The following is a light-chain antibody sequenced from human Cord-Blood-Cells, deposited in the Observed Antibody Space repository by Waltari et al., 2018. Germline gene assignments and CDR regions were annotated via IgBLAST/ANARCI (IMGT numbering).Light chain of an antibody. J-gene: IGLJ3*02. V-gene: IGLV2-14*01. CDR1: SSDVGGYNY. CDR2: DVS. Sequence: QSALTQPASVSGSPGQSITISCTGTSSDVGGYNYVSWYQQHPGKATKLMLYDVSNWPSGVSNRFSGSKSGNTASLTISGLQAEDEADYYCSSYTSSSTLWVFGGGTKLTVL. CDR3: SSYTSSSTLWV.